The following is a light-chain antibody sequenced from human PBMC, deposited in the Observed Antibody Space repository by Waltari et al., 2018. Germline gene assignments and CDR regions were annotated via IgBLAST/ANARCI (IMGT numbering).Light chain of an antibody. CDR1: SLRTSY. J-gene: IGLJ3*02. V-gene: IGLV3-19*01. CDR2: GTE. Sequence: SSELTQGPAVSVALGQTVKITCPGDSLRTSYASWYQLKPGQAPILVLFGTEKRPSGSPDRFSGYSSGTTSSVTITGAQAEDEADYYCHSRNGRDNQVVFGGGTRLTVL. CDR3: HSRNGRDNQVV.